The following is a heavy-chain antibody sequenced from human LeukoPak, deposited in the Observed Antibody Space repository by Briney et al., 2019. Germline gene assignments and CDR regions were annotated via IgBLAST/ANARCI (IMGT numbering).Heavy chain of an antibody. CDR3: ARGGGYYFDY. CDR1: GLTVSSNY. V-gene: IGHV3-53*01. J-gene: IGHJ4*02. D-gene: IGHD6-13*01. Sequence: GGSLRLSCAASGLTVSSNYMSWVRQAPGKGLEWVSVIYTGGSTYYADSVKGRFTISRDNSKNTLYLQMNSLRAEDSAVYYCARGGGYYFDYWGQGTLVTVSS. CDR2: IYTGGST.